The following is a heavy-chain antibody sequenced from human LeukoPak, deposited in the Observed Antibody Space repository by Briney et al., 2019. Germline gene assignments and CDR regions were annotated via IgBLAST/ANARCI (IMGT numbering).Heavy chain of an antibody. J-gene: IGHJ6*02. V-gene: IGHV4-34*01. Sequence: PSETLSLTCADYGGSFSGYYWSWIRQPPGKGLEWIGEINHSGSTNYNPSLKSRVTISVDTSKNQFSLKLSSVTAADTAVYYCARGAAAAGTRYYYYGMDVWGQGTTVTVSS. CDR1: GGSFSGYY. D-gene: IGHD6-13*01. CDR3: ARGAAAAGTRYYYYGMDV. CDR2: INHSGST.